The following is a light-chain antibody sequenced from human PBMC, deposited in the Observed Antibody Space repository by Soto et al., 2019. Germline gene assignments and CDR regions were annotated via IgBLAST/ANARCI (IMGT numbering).Light chain of an antibody. CDR2: RAS. J-gene: IGLJ2*01. CDR3: AAWDDTLNGLV. Sequence: QSVLTQPPSASGTPGQRVTISCSGSSSNIGSNYVYWYQQVPGTAPRRLMYRASQRPSGVPDRFSGSKSGTSASLAISGLRSEDEAEYYCAAWDDTLNGLVFGGGTKVTVL. V-gene: IGLV1-47*01. CDR1: SSNIGSNY.